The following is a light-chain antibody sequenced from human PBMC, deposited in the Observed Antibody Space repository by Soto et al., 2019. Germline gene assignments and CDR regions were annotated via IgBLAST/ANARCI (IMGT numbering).Light chain of an antibody. V-gene: IGLV2-14*03. Sequence: QSVLTQPASVSGSPGQSITISCTGTSSDVGAYNYVSWYQQHPGRAPQLKIYDVSYRPSGVSNRFAGSKSGYTASLTISGLRSEDEADYYCSSYTSIRTVIFGGGTKLTVL. J-gene: IGLJ2*01. CDR2: DVS. CDR1: SSDVGAYNY. CDR3: SSYTSIRTVI.